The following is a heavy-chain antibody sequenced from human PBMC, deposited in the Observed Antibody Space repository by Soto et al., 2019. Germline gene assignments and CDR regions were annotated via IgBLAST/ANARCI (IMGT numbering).Heavy chain of an antibody. J-gene: IGHJ4*02. CDR1: GGSVSSGSYY. CDR2: IYYSGST. D-gene: IGHD1-1*01. CDR3: ARARDGNNVFDY. Sequence: ASETLSLTCTVSGGSVSSGSYYWSWIRQPPGKGLEWIGYIYYSGSTNYNPSLKSRVTISVDTSKNQFSLKLSSVTAADTAVYYCARARDGNNVFDYWGQGTLVTVSS. V-gene: IGHV4-61*01.